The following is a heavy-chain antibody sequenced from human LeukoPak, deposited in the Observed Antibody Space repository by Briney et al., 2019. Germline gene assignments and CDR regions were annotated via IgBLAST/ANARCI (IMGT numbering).Heavy chain of an antibody. CDR2: IYPGDSET. Sequence: KLGESLKISCKGSGYSFTSHRIGWVRQMPGKGLEWMGIIYPGDSETRYSPSFQGQVTISADKSISTAYLQWSSLKASDTAMYYCSREAYGSGSPLDYWGQGTLVTVSS. D-gene: IGHD3-10*01. CDR1: GYSFTSHR. CDR3: SREAYGSGSPLDY. J-gene: IGHJ4*02. V-gene: IGHV5-51*01.